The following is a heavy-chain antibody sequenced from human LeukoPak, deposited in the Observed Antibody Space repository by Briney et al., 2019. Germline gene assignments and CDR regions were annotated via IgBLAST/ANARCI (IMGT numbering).Heavy chain of an antibody. CDR2: ITGSGPYM. CDR1: GFTVSSNS. J-gene: IGHJ4*02. V-gene: IGHV3-21*06. D-gene: IGHD3-10*01. Sequence: GGSLRLSCTVSGFTVSSNSMSWVRQAPGKGLEWVSSITGSGPYMLYADSVKHRFTISRDNTKNLLYLEMNSLRAEDTAMYFCVRDVGAVRGEVYFDYWGQGTLVTVSS. CDR3: VRDVGAVRGEVYFDY.